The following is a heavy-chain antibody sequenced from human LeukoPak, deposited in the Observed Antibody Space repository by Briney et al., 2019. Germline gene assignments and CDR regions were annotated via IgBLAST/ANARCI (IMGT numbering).Heavy chain of an antibody. D-gene: IGHD3-10*01. V-gene: IGHV3-30-3*01. CDR1: GFAFSSYA. J-gene: IGHJ4*02. CDR2: ISHDGSKK. CDR3: AKDWMFYYVSGSFFPDN. Sequence: QPGRSLRLSCAASGFAFSSYAVHWVRQAPGKGLECVAVISHDGSKKYYADFVKGRFTISRDNSKNTLYLHMNSLIPEDTAVYFCAKDWMFYYVSGSFFPDNWGQGTLVTVSS.